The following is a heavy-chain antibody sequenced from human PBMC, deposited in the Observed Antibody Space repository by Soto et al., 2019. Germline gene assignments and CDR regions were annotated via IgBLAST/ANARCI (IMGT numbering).Heavy chain of an antibody. Sequence: QVQLVQSGAEVKKPGASVKVSCKASGYTFTSYGISWVRQAPGQGLEWMGWISAYNGNTNYAQKLQGRVTMTTDTSTSTAYMELRSLISDSTAVYYCARGRSCSSTSCYAGRNWFDPWGQGTLVTVSS. V-gene: IGHV1-18*01. J-gene: IGHJ5*02. D-gene: IGHD2-2*01. CDR2: ISAYNGNT. CDR1: GYTFTSYG. CDR3: ARGRSCSSTSCYAGRNWFDP.